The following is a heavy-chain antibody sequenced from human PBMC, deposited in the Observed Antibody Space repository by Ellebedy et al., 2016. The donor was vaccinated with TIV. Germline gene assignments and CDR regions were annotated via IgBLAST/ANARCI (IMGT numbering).Heavy chain of an antibody. CDR2: IKQDGGER. J-gene: IGHJ6*02. V-gene: IGHV3-7*03. D-gene: IGHD2-21*01. Sequence: GGSLRLSCAASGFTFKNYWLTWVRQAPGKGLEWVANIKQDGGERYYVDSVKGRFTISRDNAKNSLYLQMNSLRAEDTAVYYCARDVWPIHYYYGMDVWGQGTTVTVSS. CDR3: ARDVWPIHYYYGMDV. CDR1: GFTFKNYW.